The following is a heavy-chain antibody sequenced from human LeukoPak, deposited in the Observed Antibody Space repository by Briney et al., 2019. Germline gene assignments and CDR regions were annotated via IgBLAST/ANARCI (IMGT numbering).Heavy chain of an antibody. J-gene: IGHJ6*03. CDR1: GGSISSYY. CDR2: IYYSGST. Sequence: SETLSLTCTVSGGSISSYYWSWIRQPPRKGLEWIGYIYYSGSTNYNPSLKSRVTISVDTSKNQFSLKLSSVTAADTAVYYCASAQSQYYDFWSGYFAPVDYYYYYYMDVWGKGTTATVSS. CDR3: ASAQSQYYDFWSGYFAPVDYYYYYYMDV. D-gene: IGHD3-3*01. V-gene: IGHV4-59*01.